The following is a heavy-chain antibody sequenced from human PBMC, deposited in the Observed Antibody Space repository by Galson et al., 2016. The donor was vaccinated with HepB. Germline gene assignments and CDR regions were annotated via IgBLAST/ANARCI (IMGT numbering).Heavy chain of an antibody. CDR1: GFTFSSYA. CDR2: ISYDGSNK. Sequence: SLRLSCAASGFTFSSYAMHWVRQAPGKGLEWVAVISYDGSNKHYADSVKGRFTISRDNSKNTLYLQMNSLRAEDTAVYYCARVQAARREVDYWGQGTLVTVSP. CDR3: ARVQAARREVDY. D-gene: IGHD6-6*01. J-gene: IGHJ4*02. V-gene: IGHV3-30-3*01.